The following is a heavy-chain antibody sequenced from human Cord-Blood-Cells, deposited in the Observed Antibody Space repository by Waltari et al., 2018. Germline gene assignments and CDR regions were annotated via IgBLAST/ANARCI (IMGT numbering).Heavy chain of an antibody. D-gene: IGHD3-10*01. CDR2: INAGNGNT. CDR1: GYTFTSYA. CDR3: AREYEGFGELLFDY. J-gene: IGHJ4*02. V-gene: IGHV1-3*01. Sequence: QVQLVQSGAEVKKPGASVKVSCKASGYTFTSYAMHWVRQAPGQRLEWMGWINAGNGNTKYSQKFQGRVTSTRDTSASTAYMELSSLRSEDTAVYYCAREYEGFGELLFDYWGQGTLVTVSS.